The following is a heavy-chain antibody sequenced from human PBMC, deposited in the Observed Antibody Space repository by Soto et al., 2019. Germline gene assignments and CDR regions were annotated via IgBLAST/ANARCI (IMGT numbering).Heavy chain of an antibody. J-gene: IGHJ5*02. V-gene: IGHV1-69*02. CDR1: GGTFSSYT. Sequence: QVQLVQSGAEVKKPASSVRVSCKASGGTFSSYTISWVRQAPGQGLEWMGRIIPILGIANYAQKFQGRVTITADKSTSTAYMELSSLRSEDTAVYYCARVGPGKLSRWFDPWGQGTLVTVSS. CDR3: ARVGPGKLSRWFDP. D-gene: IGHD6-6*01. CDR2: IIPILGIA.